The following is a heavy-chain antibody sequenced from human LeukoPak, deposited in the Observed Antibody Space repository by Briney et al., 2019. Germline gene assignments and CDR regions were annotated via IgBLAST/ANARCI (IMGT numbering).Heavy chain of an antibody. J-gene: IGHJ1*01. CDR1: GFTFSNYW. D-gene: IGHD3-22*01. CDR2: IKSDGRT. Sequence: GGSLRLSCAASGFTFSNYWMHWVRQAPGKGLVWVSRIKSDGRTNYADSVKGRFTISRDNAKNTVSLQMNSLRAEDTGVYYCARAPSEIGGYYPEYFRHWGQGTLAIVSS. V-gene: IGHV3-74*01. CDR3: ARAPSEIGGYYPEYFRH.